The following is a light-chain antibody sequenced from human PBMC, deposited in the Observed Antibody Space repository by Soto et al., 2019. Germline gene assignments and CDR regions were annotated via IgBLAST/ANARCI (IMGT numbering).Light chain of an antibody. J-gene: IGLJ1*01. Sequence: QSVLTQPPSVSAALGQKVTISCSGSSSNIGNNYVSWYQQLPGTAPKLLIYDNNKRPSGIPDRFSGSKSGTSATLGITGLQTGDEADYYCGKWDSSLSAYVFGTGTKVTVL. CDR2: DNN. CDR3: GKWDSSLSAYV. CDR1: SSNIGNNY. V-gene: IGLV1-51*01.